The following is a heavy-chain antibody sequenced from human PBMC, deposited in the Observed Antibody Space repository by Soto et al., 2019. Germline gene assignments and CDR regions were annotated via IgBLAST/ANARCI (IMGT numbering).Heavy chain of an antibody. CDR3: ASLTMVTPNFFDY. CDR2: IHFSEST. D-gene: IGHD5-18*01. Sequence: SETLSLTCIVSGGSISTSNYYWAWIRQPPGKALEWIGSIHFSESTYYNPSLKSRATISLDTSKNHFTLHLASVTAADTAVYYCASLTMVTPNFFDYGCQGTLVTVSS. V-gene: IGHV4-39*02. J-gene: IGHJ4*02. CDR1: GGSISTSNYY.